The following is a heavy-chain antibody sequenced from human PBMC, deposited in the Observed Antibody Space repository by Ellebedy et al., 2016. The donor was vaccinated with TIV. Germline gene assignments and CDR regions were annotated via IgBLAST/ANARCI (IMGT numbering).Heavy chain of an antibody. CDR3: ALLYTGYDSDHYYYHGLDV. D-gene: IGHD5-12*01. CDR1: GYSFTSYW. CDR2: IYPGDSDT. Sequence: GESLKISCKGSGYSFTSYWIGWVRQMPGKGLEWMGIIYPGDSDTRYSPSFQGQVTISADKSISTAYLQWSSLKASDTAIYYCALLYTGYDSDHYYYHGLDVWGQGTTVTVSS. J-gene: IGHJ6*02. V-gene: IGHV5-51*01.